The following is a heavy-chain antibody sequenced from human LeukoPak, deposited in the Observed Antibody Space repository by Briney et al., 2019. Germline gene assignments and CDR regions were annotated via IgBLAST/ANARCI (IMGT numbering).Heavy chain of an antibody. D-gene: IGHD3-22*01. V-gene: IGHV1-18*01. Sequence: ASVKVCCYAAGYTFTSSGFSWVRHAHGQGLEWMGWISAYNGNTNYARKLQGRVTMTTDTSTSTAYMELRSLRSDDTAVYYCASGPSGYYSWGQGTLVTVSS. J-gene: IGHJ4*02. CDR2: ISAYNGNT. CDR3: ASGPSGYYS. CDR1: GYTFTSSG.